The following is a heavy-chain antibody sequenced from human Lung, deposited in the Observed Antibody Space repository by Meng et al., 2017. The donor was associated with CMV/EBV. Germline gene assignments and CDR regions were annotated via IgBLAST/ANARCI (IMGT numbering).Heavy chain of an antibody. Sequence: SXTLSLXCTVSGGSISSSSYYWGWIRQPPGKGLEWIGSIYYSGSTYYNPSLKSRVTISVDTSKNQFSLKLSSVTAADTAVYYCARGVIASNYYYYGMDVXGQGXTVTVSS. D-gene: IGHD2/OR15-2a*01. CDR3: ARGVIASNYYYYGMDV. CDR2: IYYSGST. V-gene: IGHV4-39*07. CDR1: GGSISSSSYY. J-gene: IGHJ6*02.